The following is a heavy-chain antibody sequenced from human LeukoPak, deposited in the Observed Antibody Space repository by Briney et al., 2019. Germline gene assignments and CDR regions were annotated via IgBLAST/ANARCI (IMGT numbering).Heavy chain of an antibody. J-gene: IGHJ3*02. CDR2: ISSSSSPI. V-gene: IGHV3-48*01. CDR1: GFTFSSYS. D-gene: IGHD3-22*01. CDR3: ARDHHRRLYDSQARDTFDI. Sequence: GGSLRLSCAASGFTFSSYSMNWVRQAPGKGLEWVSYISSSSSPIYYADSVKGRFTISRDNARNSLYLQMNSLRAEDTAVYYCARDHHRRLYDSQARDTFDIWGQGTMVTVSS.